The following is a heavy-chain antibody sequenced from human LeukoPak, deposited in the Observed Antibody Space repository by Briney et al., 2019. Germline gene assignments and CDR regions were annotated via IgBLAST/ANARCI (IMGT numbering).Heavy chain of an antibody. CDR1: GYNFDRYG. CDR3: ARDLEHCRNIICSNSAY. Sequence: ASVKVSCKGSGYNFDRYGVNWVRQAPGQGLEWVGWISTYNGNTFYAQKFEGRVTMTTDTSTNTVYMDLRSLRSDDTAVYYCARDLEHCRNIICSNSAYWGQGTLVTVSS. D-gene: IGHD2-2*01. V-gene: IGHV1-18*04. J-gene: IGHJ4*02. CDR2: ISTYNGNT.